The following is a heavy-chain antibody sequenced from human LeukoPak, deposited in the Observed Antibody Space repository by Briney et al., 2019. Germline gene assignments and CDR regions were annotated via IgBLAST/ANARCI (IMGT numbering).Heavy chain of an antibody. D-gene: IGHD3-9*01. Sequence: SETLSLTCTVSGGSISNYYWNWIRQFPGKGLEWIGYISHSGSTNYSPSLESRVTISVDTSKNQFSLKLSSVTAADTAVYYCARASSGILTGSDYWGQGTLVTVSS. J-gene: IGHJ4*02. V-gene: IGHV4-59*08. CDR1: GGSISNYY. CDR3: ARASSGILTGSDY. CDR2: ISHSGST.